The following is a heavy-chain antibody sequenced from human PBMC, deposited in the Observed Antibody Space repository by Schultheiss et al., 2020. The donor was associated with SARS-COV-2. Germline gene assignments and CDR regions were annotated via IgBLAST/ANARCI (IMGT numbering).Heavy chain of an antibody. CDR1: GFTFSSYG. Sequence: GGSLRLSCAASGFTFSSYGMHWVRQAPGKGLEWVAVIWYDGSNKYYADSVKGRFTISRDNAKNSLYLQMNSLRAEDTAVYYCAITRRAWFDPWGQGTLVTVSS. CDR2: IWYDGSNK. CDR3: AITRRAWFDP. V-gene: IGHV3-33*03. J-gene: IGHJ5*02.